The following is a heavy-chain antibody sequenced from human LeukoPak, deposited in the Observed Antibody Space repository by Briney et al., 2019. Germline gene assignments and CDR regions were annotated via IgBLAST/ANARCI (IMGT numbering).Heavy chain of an antibody. CDR2: ISSSAPYT. Sequence: GGSLRPSCAAPGSTFNTYVTTWVRQAPGKGLDWVSSISSSAPYTYYADSVKGRFTLSRDSAKNPLYLQMNSRKAEDTAVYYCAIDVGIPTAGDYWGKGTLVTVSS. D-gene: IGHD6-13*01. CDR3: AIDVGIPTAGDY. CDR1: GSTFNTYV. J-gene: IGHJ4*02. V-gene: IGHV3-21*01.